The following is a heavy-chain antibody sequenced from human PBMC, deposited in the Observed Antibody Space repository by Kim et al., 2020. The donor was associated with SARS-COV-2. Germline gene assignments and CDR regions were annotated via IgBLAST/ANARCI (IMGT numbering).Heavy chain of an antibody. CDR2: IHHSRRT. D-gene: IGHD6-6*01. CDR3: QLSVCVFAD. CDR1: AGSFTAYY. V-gene: IGHV4-34*01. Sequence: SETLSLHSPPPAGSFTAYYWSFIRPLPGNGLEWIREIHHSRRTNYNPSLNSRVTISVAPSQNQLSLTLLTCPAPDTAVHYCQLSVCVFADWGQGHAVTV. J-gene: IGHJ4*02.